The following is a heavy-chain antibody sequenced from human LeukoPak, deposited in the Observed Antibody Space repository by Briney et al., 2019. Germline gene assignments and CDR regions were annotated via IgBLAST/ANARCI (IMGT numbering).Heavy chain of an antibody. Sequence: GGSLRLSCAASGFTFSSYGMHWVRQAPGKGLEWVAVISYDGSNKYYADSVKGRFTISRDNSKNTLYLQMNSLRAEDTAVYYCAKEDGGTSFDYWGQGTLVTVSS. V-gene: IGHV3-30*18. CDR3: AKEDGGTSFDY. J-gene: IGHJ4*02. D-gene: IGHD4-23*01. CDR2: ISYDGSNK. CDR1: GFTFSSYG.